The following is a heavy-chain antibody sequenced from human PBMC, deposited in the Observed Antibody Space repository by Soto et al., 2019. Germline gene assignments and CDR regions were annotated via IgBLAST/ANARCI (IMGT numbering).Heavy chain of an antibody. D-gene: IGHD3-10*01. J-gene: IGHJ6*02. Sequence: PSETLSLTCIFSGGSVSGGSYYLNWIRQPPGKGLAWIGSIYFSGRTNYNPSLKSRVTISIDTSKNPFSLMLPSAHAAATAVYYCSREVDFGEEDVWGQGTTVTVS. V-gene: IGHV4-61*01. CDR3: SREVDFGEEDV. CDR1: GGSVSGGSYY. CDR2: IYFSGRT.